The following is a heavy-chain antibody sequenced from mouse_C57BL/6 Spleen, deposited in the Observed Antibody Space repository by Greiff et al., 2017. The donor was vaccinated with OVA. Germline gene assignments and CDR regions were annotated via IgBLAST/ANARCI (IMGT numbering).Heavy chain of an antibody. CDR1: GYSFTGYY. V-gene: IGHV1-42*01. D-gene: IGHD2-4*01. J-gene: IGHJ4*01. CDR2: INPSTGGT. Sequence: EVQLVESGPELVKPGASVKISCKASGYSFTGYYMNWVKQSPEKSLEWIGEINPSTGGTTYNQKFKAKATLTVDKSSSTAYMQLKSLTSEDSAVYYCARRGYDYEGYYAMDYWGQGTSVTVSS. CDR3: ARRGYDYEGYYAMDY.